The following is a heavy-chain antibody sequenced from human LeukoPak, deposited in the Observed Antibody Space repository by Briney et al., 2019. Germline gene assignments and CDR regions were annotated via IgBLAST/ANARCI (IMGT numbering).Heavy chain of an antibody. CDR3: ARGKLYSSGWYDY. CDR1: GGSFSGYY. V-gene: IGHV4-34*01. J-gene: IGHJ4*02. D-gene: IGHD6-19*01. Sequence: SETLSLTCAVYGGSFSGYYWSWIRQPPGKGLEWIGEINHSGSTNYNPSLKSRVTISVDTSKNQFSLKLSSVTAADTAEYYCARGKLYSSGWYDYWGQGTLVTVSS. CDR2: INHSGST.